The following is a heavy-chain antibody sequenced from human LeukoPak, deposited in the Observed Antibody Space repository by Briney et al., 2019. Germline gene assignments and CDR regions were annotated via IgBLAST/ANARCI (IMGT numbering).Heavy chain of an antibody. J-gene: IGHJ4*02. CDR2: VYYSGST. CDR1: GGSISGYY. CDR3: ARYFCSGGRCSHFDY. D-gene: IGHD2-15*01. V-gene: IGHV4-59*08. Sequence: PSETLSLTCTVSGGSISGYYWTWIRQPPGKGLEWMGYVYYSGSTSYNPSLKSRVTMSLDTSKNQFSLKLSSVTATDTAVYYCARYFCSGGRCSHFDYWGQGTLVTVSS.